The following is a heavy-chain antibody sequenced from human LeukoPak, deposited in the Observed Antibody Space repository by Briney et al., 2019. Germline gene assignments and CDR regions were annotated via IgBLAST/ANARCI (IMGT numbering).Heavy chain of an antibody. CDR2: MNPKSGDT. CDR3: ATWYYYDSRGLPFDY. J-gene: IGHJ4*02. V-gene: IGHV1-8*01. D-gene: IGHD3-22*01. Sequence: ASVKVSCKASGYTFRSYDIDWVRQATGQGLEWMGWMNPKSGDTGYAQKFQGRITMTRNMSINTAYMELSGLRSDDTAVYYCATWYYYDSRGLPFDYWGQGTLVTVSS. CDR1: GYTFRSYD.